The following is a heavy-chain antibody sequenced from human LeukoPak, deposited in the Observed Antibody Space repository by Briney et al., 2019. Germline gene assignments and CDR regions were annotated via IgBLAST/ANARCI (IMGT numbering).Heavy chain of an antibody. CDR2: IYPGDSDT. D-gene: IGHD2-2*01. CDR3: ARDVGYCSSTSCYDWFDP. Sequence: PGESLKISCKGSGYSFTSYWIGWVRQMPGKGLEWMGIIYPGDSDTRYSPSFQGQVTISADKSISTAYLQWSSLKASDTAMYYCARDVGYCSSTSCYDWFDPWGQGTLVTVFS. V-gene: IGHV5-51*01. J-gene: IGHJ5*02. CDR1: GYSFTSYW.